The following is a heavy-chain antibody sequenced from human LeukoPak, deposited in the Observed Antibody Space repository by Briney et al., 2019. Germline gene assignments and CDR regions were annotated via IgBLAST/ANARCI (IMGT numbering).Heavy chain of an antibody. CDR3: AKVESSGYYSYYYYYYMDV. D-gene: IGHD3-22*01. Sequence: GGSLRLSCAASGFTFSSYAMSWVRQAPGRGLEWVSAISGSGGITYYADSVKGRFTISRDNSKNTLYLQMNSLRAEDTAVYYCAKVESSGYYSYYYYYYMDVWGKGTTVTASS. J-gene: IGHJ6*03. CDR1: GFTFSSYA. CDR2: ISGSGGIT. V-gene: IGHV3-23*01.